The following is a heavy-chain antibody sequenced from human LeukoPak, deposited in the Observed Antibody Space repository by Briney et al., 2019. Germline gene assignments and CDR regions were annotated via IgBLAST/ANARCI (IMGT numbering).Heavy chain of an antibody. D-gene: IGHD4-17*01. Sequence: SETLSLTCTVSGGSISSYYWGWIRQPPGKGLEWIGSIYYSGSTYYNPSLKSRVTISVDTSKNQFSLKLSSVTAADTAVYYCATTGPRGDNWFDPWGQGTLVTVSS. V-gene: IGHV4-39*07. CDR3: ATTGPRGDNWFDP. CDR1: GGSISSYY. CDR2: IYYSGST. J-gene: IGHJ5*02.